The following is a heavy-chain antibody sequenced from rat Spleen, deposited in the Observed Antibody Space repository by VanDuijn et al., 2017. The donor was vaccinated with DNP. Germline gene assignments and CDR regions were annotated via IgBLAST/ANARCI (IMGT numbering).Heavy chain of an antibody. CDR2: MWYDGDT. D-gene: IGHD1-2*01. V-gene: IGHV2-15*01. J-gene: IGHJ4*01. CDR3: TRDNYYSSYGYVMDA. Sequence: QVQLKESGPGLVQPSQTLSLTCTVSGFSLTTYSVSWVRQPSGKGPEWLGKMWYDGDTAYNSALKSRLSISRDTSRNQVFLKLNSLQTEDTAIYFCTRDNYYSSYGYVMDAWGQGASVTVSS. CDR1: GFSLTTYS.